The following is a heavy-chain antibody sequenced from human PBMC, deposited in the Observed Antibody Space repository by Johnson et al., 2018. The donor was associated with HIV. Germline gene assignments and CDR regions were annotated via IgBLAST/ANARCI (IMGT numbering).Heavy chain of an antibody. J-gene: IGHJ3*02. CDR3: ARAGYLDAFDI. CDR2: IGSAGDT. V-gene: IGHV3-13*01. Sequence: MQLVESGGGLVQPGGSLRLSCAASGFTFSSYDMHWVRQATGKGLEWVSTIGSAGDTYYPGSVKGRFTISRENAKSSLYLQMNSLRAEDTAVYYCARAGYLDAFDIWGQGTMVTVSS. D-gene: IGHD5-18*01. CDR1: GFTFSSYD.